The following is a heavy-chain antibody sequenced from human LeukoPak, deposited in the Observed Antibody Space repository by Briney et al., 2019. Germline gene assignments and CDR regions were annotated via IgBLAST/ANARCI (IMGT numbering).Heavy chain of an antibody. V-gene: IGHV3-23*01. CDR3: AKNVSPFDY. J-gene: IGHJ4*02. CDR2: ISGSGGST. Sequence: GGSLRLSCAASRFTFNSYAMSWVRQAPEKGLECVSTISGSGGSTYYADSVKGRFTISRDKSNNTLYLQMNSLGAEDTAVYYCAKNVSPFDYWGQGTLVTVSS. CDR1: RFTFNSYA. D-gene: IGHD3-10*02.